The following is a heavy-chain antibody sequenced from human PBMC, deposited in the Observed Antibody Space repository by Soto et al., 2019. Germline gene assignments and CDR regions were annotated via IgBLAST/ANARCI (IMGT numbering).Heavy chain of an antibody. Sequence: GESLKISCKGFGYSFDTYWIAWVRRQPGRGLEWMGLIYPVDSDTTYSPSFQGRVTMSVGIDVNTAWLQWTSLKASDSAIYYCARGDSFVAGRDFDLWGQGTLVTVSS. J-gene: IGHJ4*02. V-gene: IGHV5-51*01. CDR2: IYPVDSDT. CDR1: GYSFDTYW. CDR3: ARGDSFVAGRDFDL. D-gene: IGHD2-21*01.